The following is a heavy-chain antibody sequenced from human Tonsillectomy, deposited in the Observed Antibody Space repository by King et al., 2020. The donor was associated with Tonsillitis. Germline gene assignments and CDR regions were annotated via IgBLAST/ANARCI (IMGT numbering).Heavy chain of an antibody. D-gene: IGHD3-3*01. Sequence: VQLVESGGGLVQPGGSLRLSCAASGFTFSSYAMSWVRQAPGKGLEWVAAISGSGGSTYYADSEKVRFTISRDNSKNTLYLQMNSLRAEDTAVYYCAKDGSWDDFWSGYNWFDPWGQGTLVTVSS. CDR3: AKDGSWDDFWSGYNWFDP. CDR2: ISGSGGST. J-gene: IGHJ5*02. V-gene: IGHV3-23*04. CDR1: GFTFSSYA.